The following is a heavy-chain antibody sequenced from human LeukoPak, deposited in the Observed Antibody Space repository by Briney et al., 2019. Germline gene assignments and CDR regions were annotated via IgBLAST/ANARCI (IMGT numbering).Heavy chain of an antibody. D-gene: IGHD6-19*01. CDR2: IKPDGSEK. Sequence: QSGGSLRLSCAASGFIFSSYWMSWVRQAPGKGLEWVANIKPDGSEKYYVDSLKGRFTISRDNAKNSLYLQMNSLRAEDTAVYYCARVAVAAGGWYFQHWGQGTLVTVSS. V-gene: IGHV3-7*04. CDR1: GFIFSSYW. J-gene: IGHJ1*01. CDR3: ARVAVAAGGWYFQH.